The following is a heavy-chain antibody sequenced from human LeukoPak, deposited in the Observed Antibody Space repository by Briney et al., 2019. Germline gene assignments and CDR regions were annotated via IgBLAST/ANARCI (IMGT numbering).Heavy chain of an antibody. D-gene: IGHD3-10*01. CDR3: ARGKKYYYGSGGLTGLLDI. Sequence: SQTLSLTCAISGDSVSSNSAAWNWIRQSPSRGLEWLGRTYYRSKWYNDYAVSVKSRITINPDTSKNQFSLQLNSVTPEDTAVYYCARGKKYYYGSGGLTGLLDIWGQGTMVTVSS. J-gene: IGHJ3*02. V-gene: IGHV6-1*01. CDR1: GDSVSSNSAA. CDR2: TYYRSKWYN.